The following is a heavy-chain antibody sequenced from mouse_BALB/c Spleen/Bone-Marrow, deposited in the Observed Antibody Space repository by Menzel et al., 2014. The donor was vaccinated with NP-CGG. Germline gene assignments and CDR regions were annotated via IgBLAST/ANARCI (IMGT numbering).Heavy chain of an antibody. CDR2: IYPGNSDT. CDR1: GYTFSNYW. J-gene: IGHJ2*01. CDR3: TTLARTNFDY. V-gene: IGHV1-5*01. Sequence: EVQLVESGTVLARPGAAVKMSCKASGYTFSNYWMHWVKPRPGQGLEWIGTIYPGNSDTTYNQRFKGKAKLTAVTSTSTAYMDLSSLTNEDSAVYYCTTLARTNFDYWGQGTTLTVSS. D-gene: IGHD3-1*01.